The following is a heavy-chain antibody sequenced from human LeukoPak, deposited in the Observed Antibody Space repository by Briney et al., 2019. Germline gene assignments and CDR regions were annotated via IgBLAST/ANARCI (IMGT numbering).Heavy chain of an antibody. Sequence: SETLSLTCTVSYGSISDISYYWGWIRQPPGKGLEWIGSIYYSGRTYYNSSLKSRVTISVDTSKNQFSLKLSSVTAADTAVYYCARHGRGTKWFGELFSRYYFDYWGQGTLVTVSS. CDR3: ARHGRGTKWFGELFSRYYFDY. CDR2: IYYSGRT. J-gene: IGHJ4*02. V-gene: IGHV4-39*01. CDR1: YGSISDISYY. D-gene: IGHD3-10*01.